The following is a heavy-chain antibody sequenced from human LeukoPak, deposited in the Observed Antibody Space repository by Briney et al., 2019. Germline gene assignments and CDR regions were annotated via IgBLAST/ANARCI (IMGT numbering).Heavy chain of an antibody. CDR1: GFTFNNYA. CDR3: AKVGWELRDAFDI. Sequence: GGSLRLSCVASGFTFNNYAMSWVRQAPGKGLEWVSAISGSGGGTYYADSVKGRFTISRDNSKNTLYLQMNSLRADDTAVYYCAKVGWELRDAFDIWGQGTMVTVST. J-gene: IGHJ3*02. CDR2: ISGSGGGT. V-gene: IGHV3-23*01. D-gene: IGHD1-26*01.